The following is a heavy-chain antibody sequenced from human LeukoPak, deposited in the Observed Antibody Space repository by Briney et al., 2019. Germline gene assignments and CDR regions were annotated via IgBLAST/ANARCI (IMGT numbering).Heavy chain of an antibody. J-gene: IGHJ4*02. CDR1: GFTFSSYS. D-gene: IGHD2-15*01. CDR3: AREFGYCSGGSCYSFGYYFDY. CDR2: ISSSSSYI. V-gene: IGHV3-21*01. Sequence: GGSLRLSCAASGFTFSSYSMNWVRQAPGKGLEWVSSISSSSSYIYYADSVKGRFTISRDNAKNSLYLQMNSLRAEDTAVCYCAREFGYCSGGSCYSFGYYFDYWGQGTLVTVSS.